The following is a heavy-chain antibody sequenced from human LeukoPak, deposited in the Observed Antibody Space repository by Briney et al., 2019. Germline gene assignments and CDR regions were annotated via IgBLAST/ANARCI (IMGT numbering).Heavy chain of an antibody. V-gene: IGHV3-23*01. CDR3: AKLSSYSSPSY. D-gene: IGHD6-6*01. Sequence: PGGSLRLSCAASGFTFTTYAMSWVRQAPGKGLEWVSAVTGTGGSTYYADSVKGRFTISRDNSKNTVYLQMNRLKTEYTAVYYIAKLSSYSSPSYWGQGTLVTVSS. CDR2: VTGTGGST. CDR1: GFTFTTYA. J-gene: IGHJ4*02.